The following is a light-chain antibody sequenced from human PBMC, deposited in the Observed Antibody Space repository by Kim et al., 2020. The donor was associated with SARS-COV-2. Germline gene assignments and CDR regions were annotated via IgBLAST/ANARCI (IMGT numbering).Light chain of an antibody. Sequence: ASVGDRVTITSRASQDIRNDLGWYQQNPGRAPKRLIYGASSLQSGVPSRFSGSGSGTEFTLTISSVQPEDFATYFCLQHSTSPITFGQGTRLEIK. CDR2: GAS. J-gene: IGKJ5*01. V-gene: IGKV1-17*01. CDR1: QDIRND. CDR3: LQHSTSPIT.